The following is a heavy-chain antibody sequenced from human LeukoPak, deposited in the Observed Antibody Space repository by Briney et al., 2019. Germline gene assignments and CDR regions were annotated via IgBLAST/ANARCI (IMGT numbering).Heavy chain of an antibody. Sequence: ASVKVSCKASRYTFTSYAMHWVRHAPGPRLEWIGWINAGNGNTKYSQKFQGRVTITRDTSASTAYMELSSLRSEDTAVYYCARVQSAYCSSTSCYGGYFDYRGQGTLVTVSS. V-gene: IGHV1-3*01. CDR2: INAGNGNT. D-gene: IGHD2-2*01. CDR3: ARVQSAYCSSTSCYGGYFDY. CDR1: RYTFTSYA. J-gene: IGHJ4*02.